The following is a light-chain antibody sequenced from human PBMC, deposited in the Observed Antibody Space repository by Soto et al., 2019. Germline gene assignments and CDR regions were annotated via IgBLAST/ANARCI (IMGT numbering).Light chain of an antibody. Sequence: EVVLTQSPATLSLSPGDRATLSCRASQSVGTSLAWYQQRPGQPPRLLIYDASDRAIGVPVRFSGSGSGTDFTLTIDSLEPEDFAVYFCHQRNTWAAAFGGGTRVEF. J-gene: IGKJ4*01. CDR1: QSVGTS. CDR2: DAS. V-gene: IGKV3-11*01. CDR3: HQRNTWAAA.